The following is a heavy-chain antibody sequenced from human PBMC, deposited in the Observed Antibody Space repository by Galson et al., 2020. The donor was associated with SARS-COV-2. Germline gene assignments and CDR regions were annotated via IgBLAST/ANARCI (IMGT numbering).Heavy chain of an antibody. J-gene: IGHJ6*02. V-gene: IGHV3-53*01. CDR2: IYSGGST. Sequence: GGSLRLSCAASGFTVSGNYMSWVRQAPGKGLEWVSVIYSGGSTYYADSVKGRFTISRDNSKNTLYLQMNSLRAEDTAVYYCAREFSDYYYGMDVWGQGTTVTVSS. CDR3: AREFSDYYYGMDV. CDR1: GFTVSGNY.